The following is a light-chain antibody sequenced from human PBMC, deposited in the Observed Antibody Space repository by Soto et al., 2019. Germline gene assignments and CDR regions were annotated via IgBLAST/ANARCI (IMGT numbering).Light chain of an antibody. Sequence: QSVLTQPPSASGTPGQRVTISCSGSNSNIGSNPVHWYQQFPGTAPKVLIYSNYQRPSGVPDRFSGSKSGTSASLAISGLPSEDEADYYCAAWDDRLSDLLFGGGTK. J-gene: IGLJ2*01. CDR2: SNY. CDR3: AAWDDRLSDLL. CDR1: NSNIGSNP. V-gene: IGLV1-44*01.